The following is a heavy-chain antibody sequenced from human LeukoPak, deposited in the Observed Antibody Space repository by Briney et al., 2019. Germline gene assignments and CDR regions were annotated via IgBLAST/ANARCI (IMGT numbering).Heavy chain of an antibody. CDR2: IRSKANNYAT. V-gene: IGHV3-73*01. CDR3: ILVGATSAFDI. J-gene: IGHJ3*02. Sequence: PGGSLRLSCAASGFTFSGSAMHWVRQASGKGLEWVGRIRSKANNYATAYAASVKGRFTISRDDSKNTAYLQMNSLKTEDTAVYYCILVGATSAFDIWGQGTMVTVSS. D-gene: IGHD1-26*01. CDR1: GFTFSGSA.